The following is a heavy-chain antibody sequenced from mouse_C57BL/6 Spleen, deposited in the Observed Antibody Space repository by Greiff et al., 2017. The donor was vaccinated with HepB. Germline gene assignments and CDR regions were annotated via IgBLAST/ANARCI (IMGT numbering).Heavy chain of an antibody. Sequence: QVQLKQPGAELVKPGASVKMSCKASGYTFTSYWITWVKQRPGQGLEWIGDIYPGSGSTNYNEKFKSKATLTVDTSSSTAYMQLSSLTSVDSAVYFSARDITTGDSYCYAYVCGTGTTVT. CDR2: IYPGSGST. D-gene: IGHD1-2*01. CDR1: GYTFTSYW. V-gene: IGHV1-55*01. J-gene: IGHJ1*03. CDR3: ARDITTGDSYCYAYV.